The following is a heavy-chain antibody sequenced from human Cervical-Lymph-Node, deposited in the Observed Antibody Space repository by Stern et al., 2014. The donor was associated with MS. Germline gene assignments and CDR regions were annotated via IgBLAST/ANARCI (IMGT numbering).Heavy chain of an antibody. CDR1: GGSISSGGYY. V-gene: IGHV4-31*03. D-gene: IGHD3-3*01. Sequence: VPLVESGPGLVKPSQTLSLTCTVSGGSISSGGYYWSCIRQHPAKGMEWIGYIYYSGSTYYNPSLKSRVTISVDTSKNQFSLKLSSVTAADTAVYYCARVSYDFWSGYYPFDYWGQGTLVTVSS. CDR2: IYYSGST. J-gene: IGHJ4*02. CDR3: ARVSYDFWSGYYPFDY.